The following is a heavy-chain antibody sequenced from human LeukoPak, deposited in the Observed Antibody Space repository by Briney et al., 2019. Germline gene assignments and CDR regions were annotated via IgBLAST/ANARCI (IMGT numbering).Heavy chain of an antibody. CDR1: GYTFTAHY. CDR2: INPNSGCT. J-gene: IGHJ3*02. V-gene: IGHV1-2*02. Sequence: ASVKVSCKASGYTFTAHYMHWVRQAPGQGLEWMGWINPNSGCTNYSQKFQGRVTIIRDTTISTASIELSSLRHAATPVYYCARGSCRSPRDAFDIWGQGTMVTVSS. CDR3: ARGSCRSPRDAFDI.